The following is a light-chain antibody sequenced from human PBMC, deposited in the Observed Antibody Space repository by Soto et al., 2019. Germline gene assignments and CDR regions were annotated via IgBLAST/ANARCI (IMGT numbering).Light chain of an antibody. CDR2: AAS. Sequence: DIQMTQSPSSLSSSEGDRVTITCRASQFISSYLNWFQQKPGKAPKLLIYAASTLQSGVPSRFSGSGSGTDFTLTISSLQPEDFATYYCQQIYSTPRTFGGGTKVDIK. CDR3: QQIYSTPRT. J-gene: IGKJ4*01. V-gene: IGKV1-39*01. CDR1: QFISSY.